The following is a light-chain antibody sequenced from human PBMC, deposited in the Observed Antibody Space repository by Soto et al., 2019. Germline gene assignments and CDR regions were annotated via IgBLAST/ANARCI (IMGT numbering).Light chain of an antibody. CDR2: KAS. CDR1: QTISSW. J-gene: IGKJ1*01. Sequence: DIQMTQSPSTLSGSVGDRVTITCRASQTISSWLAWYQQKPGKDPKLLIYKASTLKSGVPSRFSGSGSGTEFTLTISSLQPDDFATYYCQHSKSYAEAFGQGTKVELK. CDR3: QHSKSYAEA. V-gene: IGKV1-5*03.